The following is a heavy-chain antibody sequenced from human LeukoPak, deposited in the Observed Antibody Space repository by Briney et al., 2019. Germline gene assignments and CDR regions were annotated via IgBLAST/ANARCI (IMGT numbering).Heavy chain of an antibody. J-gene: IGHJ4*02. Sequence: PGGSLRLSCAASGFTFSSYSMNWVRQAPGKGLEWVSSISSSSSYIYYADSVKGRFTISRDNSKNTLYLQMNSLRAEDTAVYYCAKAGLGWWERSLVRAHPFGGRFDYWGQGTLVTVSS. CDR2: ISSSSSYI. V-gene: IGHV3-21*04. D-gene: IGHD3-16*02. CDR3: AKAGLGWWERSLVRAHPFGGRFDY. CDR1: GFTFSSYS.